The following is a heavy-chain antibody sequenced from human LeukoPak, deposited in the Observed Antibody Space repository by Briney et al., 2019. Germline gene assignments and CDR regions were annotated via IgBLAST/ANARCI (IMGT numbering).Heavy chain of an antibody. CDR2: IYTSGST. J-gene: IGHJ5*02. CDR3: ARDRGEHDYGDMDWFDP. V-gene: IGHV4-4*07. CDR1: GGSISSYY. Sequence: SETLSLTCTVSGGSISSYYWSWIRQPAGKGLEWIGRIYTSGSTNYNPSLKSRVTMSVDTSKNQFSLELSPVTAADTAVYYCARDRGEHDYGDMDWFDPWGQGTLVTVSS. D-gene: IGHD4-17*01.